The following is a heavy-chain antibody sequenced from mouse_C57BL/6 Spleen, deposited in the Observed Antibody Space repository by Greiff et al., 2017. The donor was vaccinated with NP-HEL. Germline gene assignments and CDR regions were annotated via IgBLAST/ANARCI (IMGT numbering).Heavy chain of an antibody. V-gene: IGHV5-17*01. CDR2: ISSGSSTI. D-gene: IGHD4-1*01. Sequence: EVHLVESGGGLVKPGGSLKLSCAASGFTFSDYGMHWVRQAPEKGLEWVAYISSGSSTIYYADTVKGRFTISRDNAKNTLFLQMTSLRSEDTAMYYCARPATNWGFAYWGQRTLVTVSA. CDR1: GFTFSDYG. CDR3: ARPATNWGFAY. J-gene: IGHJ3*01.